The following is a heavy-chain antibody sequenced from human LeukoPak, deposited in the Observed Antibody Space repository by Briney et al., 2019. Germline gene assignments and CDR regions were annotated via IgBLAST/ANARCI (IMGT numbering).Heavy chain of an antibody. CDR2: IHYSGST. CDR3: ARARLHHTYGSGTNFDY. V-gene: IGHV4-39*01. D-gene: IGHD3-10*01. CDR1: GGSISSSTYF. Sequence: SETLSLTCSVSGGSISSSTYFWGWIRQPPGKGLEWIASIHYSGSTYSNPSLKSRVTISVDTSKNQFSLRLSSVSAADTAVYFCARARLHHTYGSGTNFDYWGQGTLVTVSS. J-gene: IGHJ4*02.